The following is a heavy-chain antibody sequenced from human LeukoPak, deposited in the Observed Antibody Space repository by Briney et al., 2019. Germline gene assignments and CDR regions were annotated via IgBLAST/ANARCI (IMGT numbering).Heavy chain of an antibody. CDR2: IIPIFGTA. CDR3: ASRDPQGAFDI. J-gene: IGHJ3*02. Sequence: SVKVSCKASGGTFSSYAISWVRQAPGQGLEWMGGIIPIFGTANYAQNFQGRVTITTDESTSTAYMELSSLRSEDTAVYYCASRDPQGAFDIWGQGTMVTVSS. V-gene: IGHV1-69*05. CDR1: GGTFSSYA.